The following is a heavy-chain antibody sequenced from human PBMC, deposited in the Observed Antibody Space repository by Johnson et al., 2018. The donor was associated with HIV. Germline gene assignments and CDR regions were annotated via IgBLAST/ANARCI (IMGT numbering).Heavy chain of an antibody. CDR2: ISNDGSNK. J-gene: IGHJ3*02. CDR3: ARGFLAVAGGWGLGRTHEGTHDAFDI. Sequence: RLVESGGGVVQPGRSLRLSCAASGFTFSSYAMHWVRQAPGKGLEWVAVISNDGSNKYYADSVKGRFTISRDNSKNTLYLQMNSLRAEDTAVYYCARGFLAVAGGWGLGRTHEGTHDAFDIWGQGTMVTVSS. D-gene: IGHD6-19*01. CDR1: GFTFSSYA. V-gene: IGHV3-30-3*01.